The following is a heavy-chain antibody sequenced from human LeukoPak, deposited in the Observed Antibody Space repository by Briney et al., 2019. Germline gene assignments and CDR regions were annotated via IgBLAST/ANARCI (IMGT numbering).Heavy chain of an antibody. Sequence: ASVKVSCKASGYTFTSYYMHWVRQAPGQGLEWMGIINPSGGSTSYAQKFQGRVTMTRDTSTSTVYMELSSLRSEDTAVYYCARDSVDTAMVSTIGTWGQGTLVTVSS. CDR1: GYTFTSYY. CDR3: ARDSVDTAMVSTIGT. V-gene: IGHV1-46*01. D-gene: IGHD5-18*01. CDR2: INPSGGST. J-gene: IGHJ5*02.